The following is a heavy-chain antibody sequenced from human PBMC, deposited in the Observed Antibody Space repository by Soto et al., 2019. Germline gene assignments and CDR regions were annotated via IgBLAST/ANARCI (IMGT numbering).Heavy chain of an antibody. Sequence: EVQLVESGGGLVQPGGSLRLSCAASGFTFSSYIMHWVRQTPGKGLVWVSRITTDGSTTTYADSVRGRFTISRDNAKNTLYLQMNSLSAEDTAVYYCARDREWVIFDSSGQGTLVTVSS. CDR3: ARDREWVIFDS. V-gene: IGHV3-74*01. D-gene: IGHD3-3*01. J-gene: IGHJ4*02. CDR2: ITTDGSTT. CDR1: GFTFSSYI.